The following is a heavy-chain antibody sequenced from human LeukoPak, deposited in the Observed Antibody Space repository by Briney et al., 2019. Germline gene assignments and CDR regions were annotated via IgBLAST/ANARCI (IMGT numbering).Heavy chain of an antibody. CDR1: GYTFTGYY. Sequence: GASAKVSCKASGYTFTGYYMHWVRQAPGQGLEWMGWINPNSGGTNYAQKFQGRVTMTRDTSISTAYMELSRLRSDDTAVYYCARDDGSYYYGSELYWGQGTLVTVSS. J-gene: IGHJ4*02. D-gene: IGHD3-10*01. CDR3: ARDDGSYYYGSELY. CDR2: INPNSGGT. V-gene: IGHV1-2*02.